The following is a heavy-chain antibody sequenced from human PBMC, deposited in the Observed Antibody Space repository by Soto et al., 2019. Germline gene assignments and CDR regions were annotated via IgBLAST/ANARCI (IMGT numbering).Heavy chain of an antibody. CDR3: ARGVAVAGTFYFDY. Sequence: QVQLQESGPGLVKPSGTLSLTCAVSSGSISSSNWWSWVRQPPGEGLEWVWEIYHSGSTNYTPSLKSRVTTSVDKSKNQFSLKLSSVTAADTAVYYCARGVAVAGTFYFDYWGQGTLVPVSS. J-gene: IGHJ4*02. V-gene: IGHV4-4*02. CDR1: SGSISSSNW. D-gene: IGHD6-19*01. CDR2: IYHSGST.